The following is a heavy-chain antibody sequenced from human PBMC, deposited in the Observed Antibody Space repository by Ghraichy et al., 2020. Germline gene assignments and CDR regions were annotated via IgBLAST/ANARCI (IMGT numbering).Heavy chain of an antibody. D-gene: IGHD6-19*01. Sequence: GGSLRLSCAAFGFTFSSYALSWVRQAPGKGLEWVSAIRNSGGSTYYADSVKGRFTISRDNSKNTLYLQMNSLRAEDTAVYYCAKDLSPKAVDEGRFDLWGRGTPVTVSS. CDR1: GFTFSSYA. CDR3: AKDLSPKAVDEGRFDL. CDR2: IRNSGGST. V-gene: IGHV3-23*01. J-gene: IGHJ2*01.